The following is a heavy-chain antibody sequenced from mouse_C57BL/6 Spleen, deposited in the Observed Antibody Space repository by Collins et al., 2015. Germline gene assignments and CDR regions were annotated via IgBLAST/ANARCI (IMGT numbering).Heavy chain of an antibody. CDR3: TRFTSYYYGGRGAMDY. V-gene: IGHV1S81*02. CDR2: INPDNGGT. CDR1: GYTFTSYF. Sequence: QVQLQQSGAELVKPGASVKLSCKASGYTFTSYFMYWVKQRPGQGLEWIGEINPDNGGTNFNEKFRSKATLTVDKSSSTANLQLSSLTSEDSAVYFCTRFTSYYYGGRGAMDYWGQGTSVTVSS. J-gene: IGHJ4*01. D-gene: IGHD1-1*01.